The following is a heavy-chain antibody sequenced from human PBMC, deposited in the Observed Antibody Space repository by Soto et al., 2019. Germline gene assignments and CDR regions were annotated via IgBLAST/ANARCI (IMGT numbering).Heavy chain of an antibody. CDR1: GGSMSNYY. Sequence: SETLSLTCTVSGGSMSNYYWNWIRQSPGKGLEWIGYIYYSGNTDYSPSLKSRVTISVDTSKNQFSLKLTSVTAADSAVYYCARRKNDYIWGSFPIDSWGPGTLVTVSS. D-gene: IGHD3-16*01. CDR3: ARRKNDYIWGSFPIDS. CDR2: IYYSGNT. V-gene: IGHV4-59*08. J-gene: IGHJ4*02.